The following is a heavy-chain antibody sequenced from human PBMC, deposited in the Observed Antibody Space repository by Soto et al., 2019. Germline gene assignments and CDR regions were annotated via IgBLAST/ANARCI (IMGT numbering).Heavy chain of an antibody. CDR1: GGSISSYY. CDR2: IYYSGST. V-gene: IGHV4-59*01. Sequence: SETLSLTCTVSGGSISSYYWNWIRQPPGKGLEWIGYIYYSGSTNYNPSLKSRVTISVDTSKNQFSLKLSSVTAADTAVYYCARRVARNWFDPWGQGTLVTVSS. J-gene: IGHJ5*02. D-gene: IGHD2-15*01. CDR3: ARRVARNWFDP.